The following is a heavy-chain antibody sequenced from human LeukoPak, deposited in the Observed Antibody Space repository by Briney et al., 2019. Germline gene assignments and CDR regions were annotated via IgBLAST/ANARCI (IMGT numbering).Heavy chain of an antibody. CDR3: ARLYCSGGSCYLFDY. D-gene: IGHD2-15*01. J-gene: IGHJ4*02. V-gene: IGHV3-53*01. CDR2: IYSGGTT. CDR1: GFTVSTNY. Sequence: GGSLRLSCAASGFTVSTNYMSWVRQAPGKGLEWVSVIYSGGTTYYADSVKGRFTISRDNSKNTMYLQMSSLRAEDTAVYYCARLYCSGGSCYLFDYWGQGTLVTVSS.